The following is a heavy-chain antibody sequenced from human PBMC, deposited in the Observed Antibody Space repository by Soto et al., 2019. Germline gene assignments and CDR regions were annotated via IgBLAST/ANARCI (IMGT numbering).Heavy chain of an antibody. CDR1: GFTFTSSA. D-gene: IGHD5-18*01. V-gene: IGHV1-58*01. CDR2: IVVGSGST. J-gene: IGHJ6*02. Sequence: GASVKVSCKASGFTFTSSAVQWVRQARGQRLEWIGWIVVGSGSTNYAQKFQERVTITRDMSTSTAYMELSSLRSEDTAVYYCAAERDTAMASYYYYGMDVCGQGTTVTVSS. CDR3: AAERDTAMASYYYYGMDV.